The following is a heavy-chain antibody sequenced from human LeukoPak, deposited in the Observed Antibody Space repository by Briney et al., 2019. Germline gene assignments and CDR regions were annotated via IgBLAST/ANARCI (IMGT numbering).Heavy chain of an antibody. D-gene: IGHD5-24*01. CDR2: IYYSGST. CDR1: GGSISGYF. V-gene: IGHV4-59*01. Sequence: SETLSLTCTVSGGSISGYFWSWIRQPPGKGLELIGYIYYSGSTNYNPSLKSRVTISVDTSKNQFSLRLRSVTAADTAVYYCARDRAGYNSRGFDYWGQGTQVTVSS. CDR3: ARDRAGYNSRGFDY. J-gene: IGHJ4*02.